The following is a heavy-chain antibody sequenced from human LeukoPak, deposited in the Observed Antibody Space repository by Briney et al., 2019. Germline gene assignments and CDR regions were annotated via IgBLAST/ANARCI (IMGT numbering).Heavy chain of an antibody. CDR1: GGSFSGYY. J-gene: IGHJ4*02. D-gene: IGHD5-24*01. CDR3: ARDQEMATIN. V-gene: IGHV4-34*01. CDR2: INHSGST. Sequence: PSETLSLTCAVYGGSFSGYYWSWIRQPPGKGLEWIGEINHSGSTNYNPSLKSRVTISVDTSKNQFSLKLSSVTAADTVVYYCARDQEMATINWGQGTLVTVSS.